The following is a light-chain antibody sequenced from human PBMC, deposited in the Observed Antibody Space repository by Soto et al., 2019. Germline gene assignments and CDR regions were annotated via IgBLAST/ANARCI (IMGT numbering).Light chain of an antibody. CDR1: SSDVGSYNL. CDR2: EGS. J-gene: IGLJ2*01. V-gene: IGLV2-23*03. CDR3: CSYAGSSTFGVV. Sequence: QSALTQPASVSGSPGQSITISCTGTSSDVGSYNLVSWYQQHPSKAPKLMIYEGSKRPSGVSNRFSGSKSGNTASLTISGLQAEDEADYYCCSYAGSSTFGVVFGGGTKLTVL.